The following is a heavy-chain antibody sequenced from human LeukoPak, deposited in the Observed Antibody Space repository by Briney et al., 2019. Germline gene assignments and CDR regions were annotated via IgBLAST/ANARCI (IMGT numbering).Heavy chain of an antibody. D-gene: IGHD2-2*01. CDR3: ARDRYCSSTGCNRYYYHGMDV. Sequence: PSETLSLTCGVYGGSFSGYYWSWIRQPPGKGLEWIGDINHSRSTNYNPSLKSRVTISVDPSKSQFSLRLSSMTAADTAVYYCARDRYCSSTGCNRYYYHGMDVWGQGTTVTVSS. J-gene: IGHJ6*02. V-gene: IGHV4-34*01. CDR1: GGSFSGYY. CDR2: INHSRST.